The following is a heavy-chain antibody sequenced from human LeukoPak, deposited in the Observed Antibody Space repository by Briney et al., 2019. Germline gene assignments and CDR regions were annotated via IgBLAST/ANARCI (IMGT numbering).Heavy chain of an antibody. CDR2: IYSSGTT. CDR1: GGSISNYY. CDR3: ARHETGGTYPLKY. D-gene: IGHD1-26*01. J-gene: IGHJ4*02. V-gene: IGHV4-59*08. Sequence: SETLSLTCTVSGGSISNYYWSWLRQPPGKGLESIGHIYSSGTTNYNPSLQSRVTMLVDTSRNQFSLRLSSVTAADTAVYYCARHETGGTYPLKYWGQGTLVTVSS.